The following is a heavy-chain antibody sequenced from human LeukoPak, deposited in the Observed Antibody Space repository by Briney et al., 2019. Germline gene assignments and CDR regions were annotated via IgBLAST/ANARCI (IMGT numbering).Heavy chain of an antibody. CDR2: IYYSGST. CDR3: ARDLGQQLVRSYAMDV. V-gene: IGHV4-31*03. J-gene: IGHJ6*02. CDR1: GASISSGCYY. D-gene: IGHD6-13*01. Sequence: SQTLSLTCTVAGASISSGCYYWGWIRQHPGKGLEWLGYIYYSGSTYYNPTLKRRFTISVDTTKNKFSLTVCAVTAAHTAVYYCARDLGQQLVRSYAMDVWGQGTMVTVSS.